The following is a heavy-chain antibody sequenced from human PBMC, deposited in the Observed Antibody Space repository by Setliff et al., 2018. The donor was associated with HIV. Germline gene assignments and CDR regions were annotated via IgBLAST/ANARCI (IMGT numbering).Heavy chain of an antibody. Sequence: GASVKVSCKALTFLVTGYNIHWVRLAPGHGPEWLGRINPNNGGTDYAQKFQGRVTMSLDTSTNTIYLELKGLTSDDTAVYYCAKPRIFDSFDVWGPGTVVT. V-gene: IGHV1-2*06. J-gene: IGHJ3*01. CDR1: TFLVTGYN. D-gene: IGHD2-15*01. CDR3: AKPRIFDSFDV. CDR2: INPNNGGT.